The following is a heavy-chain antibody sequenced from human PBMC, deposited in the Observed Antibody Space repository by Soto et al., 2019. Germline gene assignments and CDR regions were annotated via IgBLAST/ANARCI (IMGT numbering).Heavy chain of an antibody. J-gene: IGHJ3*02. CDR1: GFTFSSYG. CDR3: AEDCSSSWSPTTGGAFDI. CDR2: ISYEGSNK. D-gene: IGHD6-13*01. Sequence: AQLVEFGGGVVPPGRSLRLSCAASGFTFSSYGMHWVPQAPGKGPEWGAGISYEGSNKYYADSVKGRFTISRDNSKNTLYLQMNSLRAEDPGVYYWAEDCSSSWSPTTGGAFDIWGQGTMVTVSS. V-gene: IGHV3-30*18.